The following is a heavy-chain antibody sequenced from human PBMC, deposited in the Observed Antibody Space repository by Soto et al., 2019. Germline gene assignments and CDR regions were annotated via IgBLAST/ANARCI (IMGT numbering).Heavy chain of an antibody. D-gene: IGHD2-15*01. V-gene: IGHV1-3*01. CDR3: ASGGFDI. J-gene: IGHJ3*02. CDR1: GYTFTNYA. Sequence: ASVKVSCKASGYTFTNYAMHWVRQAPGQRLEWKGWINAGNGNTEYSQKFQGRVTITRDTSASTAYMELSSLRSEDTAVYYCASGGFDIWGQGTVVTVSS. CDR2: INAGNGNT.